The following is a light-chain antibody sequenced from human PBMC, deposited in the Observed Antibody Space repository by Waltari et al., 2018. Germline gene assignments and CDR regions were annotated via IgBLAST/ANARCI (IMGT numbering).Light chain of an antibody. Sequence: DIVLTQSPDSLGLSLGERAAISCRSSQSVLSSTNSNNYLAWDQQRPGQPPNLLFYWASTRVSGVPDRFDGSGSGTDFTLTISSLQAEDLAVSYCQQYYTTPCTFGQGTRLEIK. CDR2: WAS. CDR1: QSVLSSTNSNNY. CDR3: QQYYTTPCT. J-gene: IGKJ2*02. V-gene: IGKV4-1*01.